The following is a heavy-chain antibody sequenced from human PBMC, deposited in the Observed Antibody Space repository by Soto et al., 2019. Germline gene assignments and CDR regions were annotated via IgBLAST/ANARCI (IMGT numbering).Heavy chain of an antibody. J-gene: IGHJ6*02. D-gene: IGHD3-22*01. V-gene: IGHV1-18*01. Sequence: ASVKVSCKASGYTFTSYGISWVRQAPGQGLEWMGWISAYNGNTNYAQKLQGRVTMTTDTSTSTAYMELRSLRSDDTAVYYCARGYYDGSGPASFYYYYYGMDVWGQGTTVTVSS. CDR1: GYTFTSYG. CDR3: ARGYYDGSGPASFYYYYYGMDV. CDR2: ISAYNGNT.